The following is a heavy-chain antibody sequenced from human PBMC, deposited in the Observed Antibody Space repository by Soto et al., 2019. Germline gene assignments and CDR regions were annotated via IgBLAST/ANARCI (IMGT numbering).Heavy chain of an antibody. CDR3: AKNFAAMVRGVMCFDY. Sequence: GGSLRLSCAASGFTFSSYAMSWVRQAPGKGLEWVSAISGSGGSTYYADSVKGRFTISRDNSKNTLYLQMNSLRAEDTAVYYCAKNFAAMVRGVMCFDYWGQGTLVTVSS. D-gene: IGHD3-10*01. J-gene: IGHJ4*02. CDR1: GFTFSSYA. V-gene: IGHV3-23*01. CDR2: ISGSGGST.